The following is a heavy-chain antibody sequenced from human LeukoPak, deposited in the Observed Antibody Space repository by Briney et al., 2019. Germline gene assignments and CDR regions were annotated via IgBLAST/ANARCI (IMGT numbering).Heavy chain of an antibody. Sequence: PSETLSLTCTVSGGSISSYYWSWIRQPPGKGLEWIGYIYYSGSTNYNPSLKSRVTISVDTSKNQFSLKLSSVTAADTAVYYCARAFSQYSPGWFDPWGLGTLVTVSS. CDR3: ARAFSQYSPGWFDP. V-gene: IGHV4-59*01. D-gene: IGHD5-12*01. J-gene: IGHJ5*02. CDR2: IYYSGST. CDR1: GGSISSYY.